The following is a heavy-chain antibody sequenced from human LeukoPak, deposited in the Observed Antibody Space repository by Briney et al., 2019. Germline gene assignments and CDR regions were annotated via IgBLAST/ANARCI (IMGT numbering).Heavy chain of an antibody. Sequence: SETLSLTCAVYGGSFSGYYWSWIRQPPGKGLEWIGEINHSGSTNYNPSLKSRVTISVDTSKNQFSLKLSSVTAADTAVYYCARRYFDWFGLKRYYYYYMDVWGKGTTVTVSS. J-gene: IGHJ6*03. CDR3: ARRYFDWFGLKRYYYYYMDV. D-gene: IGHD3-9*01. CDR1: GGSFSGYY. V-gene: IGHV4-34*01. CDR2: INHSGST.